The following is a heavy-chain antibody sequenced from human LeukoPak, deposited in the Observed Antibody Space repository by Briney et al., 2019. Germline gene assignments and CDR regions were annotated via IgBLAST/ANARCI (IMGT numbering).Heavy chain of an antibody. J-gene: IGHJ3*02. CDR2: ISGDGGST. D-gene: IGHD3-9*01. Sequence: GGSLRLSCAASGFTFDDYAMHWVRQAPGKGLEWVSLISGDGGSTYYAGSVKGRFTISRDNSKNSLYLQMNSLRTEDTALYYCAKDMSQMPYDILTGYSNDAFDIWGQGTMITDSS. CDR1: GFTFDDYA. CDR3: AKDMSQMPYDILTGYSNDAFDI. V-gene: IGHV3-43*02.